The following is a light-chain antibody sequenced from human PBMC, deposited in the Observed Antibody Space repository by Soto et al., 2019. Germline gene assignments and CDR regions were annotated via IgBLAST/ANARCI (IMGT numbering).Light chain of an antibody. CDR2: DVS. J-gene: IGLJ3*02. V-gene: IGLV2-14*03. CDR1: SSDVGGYNS. Sequence: QSALTQPASVSGSPGQSITITCTGTSSDVGGYNSVSWYQQHPGKAPKVLISDVSNRPSGISNRFSGSKSGNTASLTISGLQAEDEADYYCSSYTSIDTWVFGAGTKLTVL. CDR3: SSYTSIDTWV.